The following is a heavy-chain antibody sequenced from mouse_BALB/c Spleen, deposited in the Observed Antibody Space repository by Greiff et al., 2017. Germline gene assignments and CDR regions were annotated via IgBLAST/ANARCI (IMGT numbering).Heavy chain of an antibody. CDR3: ARSGYYYGSSSFYYAMDY. J-gene: IGHJ4*01. CDR2: INPNNGGT. D-gene: IGHD1-1*01. V-gene: IGHV1-18*01. CDR1: GYTFTDYN. Sequence: EVQLQQSGPELVKPGASVKIPCKASGYTFTDYNMDWVKQSHGKSLEWIGDINPNNGGTIYNQKFKGKATLTVDKSSSTAYMELRSLTSEDTAVYYCARSGYYYGSSSFYYAMDYWGQGTSVTVSS.